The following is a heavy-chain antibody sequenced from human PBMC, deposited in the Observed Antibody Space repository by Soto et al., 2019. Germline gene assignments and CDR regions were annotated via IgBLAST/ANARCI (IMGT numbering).Heavy chain of an antibody. Sequence: QVQLVESGGGVVQPGRSLRLSCAASGFTFSSYAMHWVRQAPGKGLEWVAVISYDGSNKYYADSVKGRFTISRDNSKNTLYRQMTSRSAEDTAVYYCARDTPIDRVGYYGMDFWGQGTTVTVSS. J-gene: IGHJ6*02. CDR2: ISYDGSNK. CDR1: GFTFSSYA. CDR3: ARDTPIDRVGYYGMDF. D-gene: IGHD2-15*01. V-gene: IGHV3-30-3*01.